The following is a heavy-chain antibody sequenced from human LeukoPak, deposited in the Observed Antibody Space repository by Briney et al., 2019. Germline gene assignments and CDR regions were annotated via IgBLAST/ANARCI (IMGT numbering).Heavy chain of an antibody. CDR3: ARHEYSGSYYGLSWFDP. CDR2: IYYSGST. J-gene: IGHJ5*02. CDR1: GGSISSSGYY. V-gene: IGHV4-39*01. Sequence: SSETLSLXCTVPGGSISSSGYYWGWSRQPPGKGLEWIASIYYSGSTYYNPSLKSRVTISVDTSKNQLSLKLSSLTAADTAVYYCARHEYSGSYYGLSWFDPWGQGTLVTVSS. D-gene: IGHD1-26*01.